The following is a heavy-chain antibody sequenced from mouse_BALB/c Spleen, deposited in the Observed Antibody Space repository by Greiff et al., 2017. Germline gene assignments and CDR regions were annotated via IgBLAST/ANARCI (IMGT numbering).Heavy chain of an antibody. CDR2: IWSGGST. D-gene: IGHD2-4*01. CDR3: ASRDYDYDFFDY. CDR1: GFSLTSYG. Sequence: QVQLKQSGPGLVQPSQTLSITCTASGFSLTSYGVHWVRQSPGKGLEWLGVIWSGGSTDYNAAFISRLGISKDNAKCQVFFNMNSLQANYTAIYYCASRDYDYDFFDYWGQGTTLTVSS. V-gene: IGHV2-2*02. J-gene: IGHJ2*01.